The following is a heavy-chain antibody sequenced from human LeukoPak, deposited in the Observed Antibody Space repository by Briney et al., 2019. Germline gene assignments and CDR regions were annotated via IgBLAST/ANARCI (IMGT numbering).Heavy chain of an antibody. D-gene: IGHD6-13*01. CDR3: ARGPKGIAALIYYYYYMDV. J-gene: IGHJ6*03. Sequence: GSSVKVSCKASGGTFSSYAISWVRQAPGQGLEWMGGIIPIFGTANYAQKFQGRVTITTDESTSTAYMELSSLRSEDKAVYYCARGPKGIAALIYYYYYMDVWGKGTTVTVSS. CDR1: GGTFSSYA. CDR2: IIPIFGTA. V-gene: IGHV1-69*05.